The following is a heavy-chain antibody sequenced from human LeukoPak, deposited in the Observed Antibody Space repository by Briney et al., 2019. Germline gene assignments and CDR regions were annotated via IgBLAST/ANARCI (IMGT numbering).Heavy chain of an antibody. CDR3: TRDANWNDAWFDP. J-gene: IGHJ5*02. CDR1: GDSVSSNSAA. V-gene: IGHV6-1*01. D-gene: IGHD1-1*01. Sequence: SQTLSLTCAISGDSVSSNSAAWNWIRQSPSRGLEWLGRTYYRSKRYIDYAGSVKGRITLNPDTSNTQFSLQLNSVTREDTTVYYCTRDANWNDAWFDPWGQGTLVTVSS. CDR2: TYYRSKRYI.